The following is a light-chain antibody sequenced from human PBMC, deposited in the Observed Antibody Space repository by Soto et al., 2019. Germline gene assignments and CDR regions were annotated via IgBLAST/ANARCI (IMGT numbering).Light chain of an antibody. V-gene: IGKV3-11*01. Sequence: EIVLTQSPATLSLSPGERATLSCRASQSVSSYLAWYQQKPGQAPRLLIYDASNRATGIPARFSGSGSGTDFTLTISCLEPEDFAVYYCHQRSNWPLTFGGGTKVEI. J-gene: IGKJ4*01. CDR1: QSVSSY. CDR3: HQRSNWPLT. CDR2: DAS.